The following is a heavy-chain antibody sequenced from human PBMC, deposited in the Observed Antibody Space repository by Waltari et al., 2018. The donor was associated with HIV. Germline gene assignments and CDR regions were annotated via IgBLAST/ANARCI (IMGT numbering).Heavy chain of an antibody. Sequence: QVQLQESGPGLVKPSETLSLTCTVSGGSISGYYWSWIRQPPGKGLEWIGYIYYSGSTNYNPPLKRRATISVDTSKNQFSLKLSSVTAADTAVYYCARAGKQLEEVFPTYYFDYWGQGTLVTVSS. CDR3: ARAGKQLEEVFPTYYFDY. D-gene: IGHD6-6*01. CDR2: IYYSGST. CDR1: GGSISGYY. J-gene: IGHJ4*02. V-gene: IGHV4-59*01.